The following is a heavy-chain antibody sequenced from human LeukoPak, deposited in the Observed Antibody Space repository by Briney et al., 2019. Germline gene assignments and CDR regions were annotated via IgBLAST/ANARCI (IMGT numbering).Heavy chain of an antibody. CDR3: ARVASPGGYNSLYYFDY. D-gene: IGHD5-24*01. V-gene: IGHV4-59*01. CDR1: GGSMSSYY. Sequence: SETLSLTCTVSGGSMSSYYWNWIRQPPGKGLEWIGYIYYSGTTNYNPSLKSRVSMSVDTSKNQFSLKLSSVTAADTAVYYCARVASPGGYNSLYYFDYWGQGTLVTVSS. J-gene: IGHJ4*02. CDR2: IYYSGTT.